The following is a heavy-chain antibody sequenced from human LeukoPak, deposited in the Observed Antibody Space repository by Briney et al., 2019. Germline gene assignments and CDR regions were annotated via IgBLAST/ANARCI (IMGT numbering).Heavy chain of an antibody. D-gene: IGHD3-22*01. CDR3: ARGGGVVVPLDAFDI. V-gene: IGHV3-48*04. CDR2: ISSSSSTI. J-gene: IGHJ3*02. Sequence: PGGSLRLSCAASGFTFSSYSMNWVRQAPGKGLEWVSYISSSSSTIYYADSVEGRFTISRDNAKNSLYLQMNSLRAEDTAVYYCARGGGVVVPLDAFDIWGQGTMVTVSS. CDR1: GFTFSSYS.